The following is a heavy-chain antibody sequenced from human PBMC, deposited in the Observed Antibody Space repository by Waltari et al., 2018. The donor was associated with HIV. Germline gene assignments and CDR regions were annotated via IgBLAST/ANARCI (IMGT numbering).Heavy chain of an antibody. CDR1: AYSIRSGHF. CDR2: VHHSGST. V-gene: IGHV4-38-2*02. Sequence: QVQLQESGPGLVKPSETLSLACSVSAYSIRSGHFWGWLRQSPGKGLEWIATVHHSGSTYYSPSLESRVTISVDTSNNQFFLKVTSVTAADTAVYYCARDGASSGSPAYYFTYWGQGTLATVSS. D-gene: IGHD1-26*01. CDR3: ARDGASSGSPAYYFTY. J-gene: IGHJ4*02.